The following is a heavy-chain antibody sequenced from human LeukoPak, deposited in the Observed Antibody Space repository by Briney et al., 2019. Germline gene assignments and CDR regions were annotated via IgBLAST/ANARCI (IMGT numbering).Heavy chain of an antibody. CDR1: GYTFTIYA. D-gene: IGHD2-2*02. CDR2: INAGNGDT. CDR3: AREGFYCTTTDCYNDY. Sequence: ASVKVSCKASGYTFTIYAMHWVRQAPGQRREWMGWINAGNGDTKYSQKFQGRVTITRDTSASTAYMELSSLRSEDTAVYYCAREGFYCTTTDCYNDYWGQGTLVTVSS. J-gene: IGHJ4*02. V-gene: IGHV1-3*01.